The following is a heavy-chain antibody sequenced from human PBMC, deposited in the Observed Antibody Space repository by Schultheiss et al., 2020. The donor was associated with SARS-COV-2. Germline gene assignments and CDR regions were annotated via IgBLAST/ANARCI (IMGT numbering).Heavy chain of an antibody. D-gene: IGHD5-18*01. Sequence: ASVKVSCKASGYTFTSYAMHWVRQAPGQRLEWMGWINAGNGNTKYSQKFQGRVTITRDTSASTAYMELSSLRSEDTAVYYCARDFGVDTAMDPPLSWGQGTLVTVSS. V-gene: IGHV1-3*01. CDR1: GYTFTSYA. CDR3: ARDFGVDTAMDPPLS. CDR2: INAGNGNT. J-gene: IGHJ4*02.